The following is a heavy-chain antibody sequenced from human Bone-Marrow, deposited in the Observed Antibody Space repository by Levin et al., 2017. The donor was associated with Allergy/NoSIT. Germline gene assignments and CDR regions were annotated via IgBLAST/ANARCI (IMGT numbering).Heavy chain of an antibody. D-gene: IGHD3-10*01. CDR1: GFTFTSHE. Sequence: LSLTCAASGFTFTSHEMNWVRQAPGKGLEWISFISTSGNTKYYADSVKGRFTISADNANNSLFLQMNSLRVEDTAVYYCARSGDNSGSGTYHDYWGQGNLVTVSS. V-gene: IGHV3-48*03. J-gene: IGHJ4*02. CDR2: ISTSGNTK. CDR3: ARSGDNSGSGTYHDY.